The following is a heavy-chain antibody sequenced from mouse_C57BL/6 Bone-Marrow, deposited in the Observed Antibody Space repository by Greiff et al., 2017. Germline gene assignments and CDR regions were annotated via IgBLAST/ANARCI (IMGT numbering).Heavy chain of an antibody. Sequence: VKLVESDAELVKPGASVKISCKVSGYTFTDHTIHWMKQRPEQGLEWIGYIYPRDGSTKYNEKFKGKATLTADKSSSTAYMQLNSLTSEDSAVYFCARRRGHYYGSSYDYAMDYWGQGTSVTVSS. D-gene: IGHD1-1*01. J-gene: IGHJ4*01. V-gene: IGHV1-78*01. CDR3: ARRRGHYYGSSYDYAMDY. CDR1: GYTFTDHT. CDR2: IYPRDGST.